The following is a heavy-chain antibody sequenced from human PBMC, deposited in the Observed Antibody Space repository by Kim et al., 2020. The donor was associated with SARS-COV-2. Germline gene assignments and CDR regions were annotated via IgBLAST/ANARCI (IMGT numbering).Heavy chain of an antibody. D-gene: IGHD1-26*01. CDR2: INHSGST. V-gene: IGHV4-34*01. CDR3: ARGGPYSGSYYRNGGSVRRDAFDI. CDR1: GGSFSGYY. J-gene: IGHJ3*02. Sequence: SETLSLTCAVYGGSFSGYYWSWIRQPPGKGLEWIGEINHSGSTIYNPSLKSRVTISVDTSKNQFSLKLSSVTAADTAVYYCARGGPYSGSYYRNGGSVRRDAFDIWGQGTMVTVSS.